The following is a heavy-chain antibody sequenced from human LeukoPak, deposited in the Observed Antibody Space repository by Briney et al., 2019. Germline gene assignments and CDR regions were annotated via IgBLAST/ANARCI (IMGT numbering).Heavy chain of an antibody. J-gene: IGHJ4*02. CDR2: IYYSGRT. V-gene: IGHV4-39*02. Sequence: PSETLSLTCTVSGGSIRSGSHYWAWIRQPPGQGLEWIGSIYYSGRTYYNTSLENRVTISIDTSKNHFSLKLSSLSAADTSVYYCAKRDDSGGNLVDLWGQGTLVTVS. D-gene: IGHD3-22*01. CDR1: GGSIRSGSHY. CDR3: AKRDDSGGNLVDL.